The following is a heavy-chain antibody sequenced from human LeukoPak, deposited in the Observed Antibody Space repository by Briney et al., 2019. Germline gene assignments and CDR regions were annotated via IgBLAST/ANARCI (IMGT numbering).Heavy chain of an antibody. CDR2: ISAYNGDT. CDR1: GYTFASYG. D-gene: IGHD5-12*01. J-gene: IGHJ4*02. CDR3: ARDMGSGYYRGDY. Sequence: ASVKVSCKASGYTFASYGISWVRQAPGQGPKWMGWISAYNGDTNCAQKFQDRVTMTTDTSTSTAYMELRNLESDDTAMYYCARDMGSGYYRGDYWGQGTLVTVSS. V-gene: IGHV1-18*01.